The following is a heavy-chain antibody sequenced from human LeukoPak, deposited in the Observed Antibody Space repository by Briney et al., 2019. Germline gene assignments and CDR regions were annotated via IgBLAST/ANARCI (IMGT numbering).Heavy chain of an antibody. Sequence: ASVKVSCKASGYTFTGYYMHWVRQAPGQGLEWMGRINPNSGGTNYAQKFQGGVTMTRDTSISTAYMELSRLRSDDTAVYYCARDGGNYYDSSGYYFLYYFDYWGQGTLVTVSS. CDR1: GYTFTGYY. J-gene: IGHJ4*02. CDR3: ARDGGNYYDSSGYYFLYYFDY. D-gene: IGHD3-22*01. V-gene: IGHV1-2*06. CDR2: INPNSGGT.